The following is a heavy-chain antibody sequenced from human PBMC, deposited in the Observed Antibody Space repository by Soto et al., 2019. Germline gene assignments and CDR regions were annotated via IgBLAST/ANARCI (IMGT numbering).Heavy chain of an antibody. D-gene: IGHD3-3*01. CDR3: ARGFEFWSGYGWFDP. CDR1: GYTFTSYY. Sequence: GASVKVSCKASGYTFTSYYMHWVRQAPGQGLEWMGIINPSGGSTSYAQKFQGRVTMTRDTSTSTVYMELSSLRSEDTAVYYCARGFEFWSGYGWFDPWGQGTLVTVYS. J-gene: IGHJ5*02. V-gene: IGHV1-46*01. CDR2: INPSGGST.